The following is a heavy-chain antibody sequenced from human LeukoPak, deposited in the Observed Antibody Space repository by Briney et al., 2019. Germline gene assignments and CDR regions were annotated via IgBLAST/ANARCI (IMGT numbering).Heavy chain of an antibody. D-gene: IGHD4-17*01. CDR1: GYTFVGYY. V-gene: IGHV1-2*02. CDR2: INSNTGGT. J-gene: IGHJ3*02. Sequence: ASVKVSYKASGYTFVGYYIHLVRRAPGEGLEWMGWINSNTGGTIYAQRFQGRVTMTRGTSTSTAYMELSRLTSDDTAVYYCARGNNGDYSDAFDIWGQGTLVTVSS. CDR3: ARGNNGDYSDAFDI.